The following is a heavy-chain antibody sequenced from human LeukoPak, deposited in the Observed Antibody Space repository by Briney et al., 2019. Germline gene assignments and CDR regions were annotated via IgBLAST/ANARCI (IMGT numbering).Heavy chain of an antibody. Sequence: GESLKISCKGSGYSFTSYWLGWVRQMPGKGLEWMGIIYPGDSNTRYRPSFQGQVTFSVDKSISTAYLQWSSLKASDTAMYYCATQSVTTASFDIWGQGTMVTVSS. D-gene: IGHD4-17*01. CDR3: ATQSVTTASFDI. CDR1: GYSFTSYW. J-gene: IGHJ3*02. V-gene: IGHV5-51*01. CDR2: IYPGDSNT.